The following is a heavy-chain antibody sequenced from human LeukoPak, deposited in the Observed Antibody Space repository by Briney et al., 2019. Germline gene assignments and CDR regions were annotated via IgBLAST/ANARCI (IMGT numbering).Heavy chain of an antibody. Sequence: GGSLRLSCAASGFTFSSYVMHWVRQAPGKGLEWVAVISYDGSNKYYADSVKGRFTISRDNSKNTLYLQMNSLRAEDTAVYYCAKERGYGDYYFDYWGQGNLVTVSS. CDR1: GFTFSSYV. D-gene: IGHD4-17*01. CDR2: ISYDGSNK. V-gene: IGHV3-30*18. J-gene: IGHJ4*02. CDR3: AKERGYGDYYFDY.